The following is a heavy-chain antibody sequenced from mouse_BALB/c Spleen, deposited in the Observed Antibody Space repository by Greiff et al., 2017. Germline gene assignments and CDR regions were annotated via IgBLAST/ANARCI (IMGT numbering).Heavy chain of an antibody. CDR1: GFNIKDYY. V-gene: IGHV14-4*02. CDR3: NRYDYFDY. CDR2: IDPENGDT. J-gene: IGHJ2*01. D-gene: IGHD2-14*01. Sequence: VQLKESGAELVRSGASVKLSCTASGFNIKDYYMHWVKQRPEQGLEWIGWIDPENGDTEYAPKFQGKATMTADTSSNTAYLQLSSLTSEDTAVYCCNRYDYFDYWGQGTTLTVSS.